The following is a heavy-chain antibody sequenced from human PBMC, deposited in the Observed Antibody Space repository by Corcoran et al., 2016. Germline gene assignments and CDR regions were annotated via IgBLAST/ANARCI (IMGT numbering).Heavy chain of an antibody. CDR3: ASASHDCSGGSCYYDY. CDR2: IFPGDSDT. J-gene: IGHJ4*02. D-gene: IGHD2-15*01. V-gene: IGHV5-51*01. CDR1: GYSFNNYW. Sequence: EVQLVQSGAEVKKPGESLKISCKGSGYSFNNYWIGWVRQLPGKGLEWMGIIFPGDSDTSYSPSIQGQVTHAADKSISTAYLQWSSLKASDTAMDYFASASHDCSGGSCYYDYWGQGNLVTVSS.